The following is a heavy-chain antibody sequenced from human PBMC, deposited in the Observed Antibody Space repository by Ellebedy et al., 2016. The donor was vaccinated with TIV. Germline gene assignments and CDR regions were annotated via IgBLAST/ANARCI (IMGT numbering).Heavy chain of an antibody. Sequence: ASVKVSXKASGYTFTSYYMHWVRQAPGQGLEWMGIINPSGGSTSYAQKFQGRVTITADKSTSTAYMELSSLRSEDTAVYYCVAGQLVPYYFDYWGQGTLVTVSS. V-gene: IGHV1-46*01. J-gene: IGHJ4*02. D-gene: IGHD6-13*01. CDR2: INPSGGST. CDR3: VAGQLVPYYFDY. CDR1: GYTFTSYY.